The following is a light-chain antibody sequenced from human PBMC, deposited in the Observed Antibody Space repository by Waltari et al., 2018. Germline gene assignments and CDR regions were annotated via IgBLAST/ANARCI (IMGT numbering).Light chain of an antibody. CDR3: QQYNVWPPIT. CDR1: QSIASN. J-gene: IGKJ5*01. Sequence: DILLTQSPATLSVSPGERATLSCRASQSIASNLAWYQQRPDQPPRLLIFDASTRATGVPARFSGSGSGTEFTLTIHTLQSEDSAVYYCQQYNVWPPITFGQGTRLEIK. CDR2: DAS. V-gene: IGKV3-15*01.